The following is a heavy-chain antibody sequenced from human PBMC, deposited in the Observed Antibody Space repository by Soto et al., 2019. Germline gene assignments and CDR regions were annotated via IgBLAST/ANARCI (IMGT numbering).Heavy chain of an antibody. Sequence: QVQLVQSGAEVKKPGSSVKVSCKASGGTFSSYAISWVRQAPGQGLEWMGGIIPIFGTANYAQKFQGRVTITADEATSTAYMELSSLRSEDTAVDYCARARRIAVAGTWWFDPWGQGTLVTVSS. CDR3: ARARRIAVAGTWWFDP. V-gene: IGHV1-69*01. CDR1: GGTFSSYA. CDR2: IIPIFGTA. J-gene: IGHJ5*02. D-gene: IGHD6-19*01.